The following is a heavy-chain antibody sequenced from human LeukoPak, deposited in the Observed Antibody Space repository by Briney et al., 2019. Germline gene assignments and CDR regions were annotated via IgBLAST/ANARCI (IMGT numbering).Heavy chain of an antibody. CDR1: GFPLSSYG. Sequence: PGGTLRLSRAASGFPLSSYGMSWVREPPGQGLELVSALSGSGGSTYYADSVKGRFTISRDNSTNTLYLQMLSLRAEDTAVYYCAKDLETFFLLPYYFDYWGQGTLVTVSS. CDR3: AKDLETFFLLPYYFDY. J-gene: IGHJ4*02. D-gene: IGHD3-3*01. V-gene: IGHV3-23*01. CDR2: LSGSGGST.